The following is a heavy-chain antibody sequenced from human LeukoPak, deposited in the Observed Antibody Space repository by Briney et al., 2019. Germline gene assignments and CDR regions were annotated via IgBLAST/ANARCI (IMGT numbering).Heavy chain of an antibody. CDR2: FDPEDGET. Sequence: ASVKVSCKVSGYTLTELSMHWVRQAPGKGLEWMGGFDPEDGETIYAQKFQGRVTMTEDTSTDTAYMELSSLRSEDTAVYYCATDMSRAGATWTLDYWGQGTLVTVSS. J-gene: IGHJ4*02. CDR3: ATDMSRAGATWTLDY. D-gene: IGHD1-26*01. CDR1: GYTLTELS. V-gene: IGHV1-24*01.